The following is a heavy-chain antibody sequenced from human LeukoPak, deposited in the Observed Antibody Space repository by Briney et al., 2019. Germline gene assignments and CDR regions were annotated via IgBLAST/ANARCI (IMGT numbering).Heavy chain of an antibody. Sequence: SETLSLTCTVSGDSISNYFWSWIRQPPGKGLEWIGYVSYSGSTNYNPSLKSRVTISVDTSKNQFSLKLSSVTAADTAVYYCARHTQTYYFDYWGQGTLVTVSS. CDR3: ARHTQTYYFDY. CDR1: GDSISNYF. CDR2: VSYSGST. J-gene: IGHJ4*02. V-gene: IGHV4-59*08.